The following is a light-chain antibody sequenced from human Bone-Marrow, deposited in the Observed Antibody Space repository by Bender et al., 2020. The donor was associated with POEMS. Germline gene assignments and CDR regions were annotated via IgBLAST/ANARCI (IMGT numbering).Light chain of an antibody. CDR3: CSYASSSSWV. CDR1: SSNVDNYDL. V-gene: IGLV2-23*01. Sequence: QSALTQPPSASGSPGQSVTISCTGTSSNVDNYDLVSWYQQHPGKAPKLMIYEDTRRPSGVSNRFSASKSGNTASLTISGLQAEDEADYYCCSYASSSSWVFGGGTKLSVL. CDR2: EDT. J-gene: IGLJ3*02.